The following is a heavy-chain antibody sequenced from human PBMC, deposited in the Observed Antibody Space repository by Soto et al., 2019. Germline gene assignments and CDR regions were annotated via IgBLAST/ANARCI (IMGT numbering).Heavy chain of an antibody. CDR3: ARDSRTPSGGMDV. Sequence: QVQLQESGPGLVKPSQTLSLTCTVSGGSINSGDYHWTWIRQFPGKGLEWIGGIYYSASTSYNPAFVSRITISLDASKNQFSLKLTSVTAADTAVYYCARDSRTPSGGMDVWGQGTTVTVSS. CDR1: GGSINSGDYH. J-gene: IGHJ6*02. V-gene: IGHV4-30-4*01. CDR2: IYYSAST.